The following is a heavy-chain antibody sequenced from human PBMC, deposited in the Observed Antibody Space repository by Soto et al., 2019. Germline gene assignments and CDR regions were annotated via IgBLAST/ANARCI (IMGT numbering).Heavy chain of an antibody. CDR1: GGTFRSYA. V-gene: IGHV1-69*12. CDR3: ASHSGSSPEGRYYYGMDV. CDR2: IIPIFGTA. Sequence: QVQLVQSGAEVKKPGSSVKVSCKASGGTFRSYAFSWGRQAPEQGLEWMGGIIPIFGTADYAQKFQGRVTITADESTSTAYMELSSLRSEDTAVYYCASHSGSSPEGRYYYGMDVWGQGTTVTVSS. J-gene: IGHJ6*02. D-gene: IGHD1-26*01.